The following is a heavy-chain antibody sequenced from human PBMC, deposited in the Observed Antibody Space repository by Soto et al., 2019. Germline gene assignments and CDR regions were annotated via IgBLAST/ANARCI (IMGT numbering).Heavy chain of an antibody. CDR1: GGSITGHY. D-gene: IGHD6-19*01. CDR3: ARVGSSGWAPDS. CDR2: IFYSGGT. J-gene: IGHJ5*01. Sequence: KTSETLSLTCAVSGGSITGHYWIWIRQPPGKGLEWIGYIFYSGGTNYNPSLKSRVTISVDTSKNHFSLKLSSVTAADTALYYCARVGSSGWAPDSWGQGTLVTVSS. V-gene: IGHV4-59*11.